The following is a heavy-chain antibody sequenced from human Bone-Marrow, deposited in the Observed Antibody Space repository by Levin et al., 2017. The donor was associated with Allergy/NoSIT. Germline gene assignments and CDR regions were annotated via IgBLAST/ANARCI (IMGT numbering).Heavy chain of an antibody. CDR1: GFTFSSYW. J-gene: IGHJ4*02. Sequence: PGGSLRLSCAASGFTFSSYWMHWVRQAPGKGLVWVSRISTDGTYINYADSVKGRLTISRDNAKNTLYLQMSSLRAEDTAVYYCARDLTYCSDASCPYFDYWGQGALVTVSS. CDR2: ISTDGTYI. D-gene: IGHD2-15*01. V-gene: IGHV3-74*01. CDR3: ARDLTYCSDASCPYFDY.